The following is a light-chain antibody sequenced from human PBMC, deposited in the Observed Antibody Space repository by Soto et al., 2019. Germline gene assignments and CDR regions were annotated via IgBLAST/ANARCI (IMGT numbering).Light chain of an antibody. J-gene: IGKJ1*01. CDR2: GTF. Sequence: EITLTQSPGTLSLSPGESATLSCKASQSVASNNLALYQQKPGQAPRLLFYGTFNRATGIPDRFSGSGSGTDVTLTISRLEADDSAVYSCQLYGTSPWTFGQGPKVEI. CDR3: QLYGTSPWT. CDR1: QSVASNN. V-gene: IGKV3-20*01.